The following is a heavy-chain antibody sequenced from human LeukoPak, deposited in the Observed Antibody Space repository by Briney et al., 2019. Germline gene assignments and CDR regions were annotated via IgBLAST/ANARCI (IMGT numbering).Heavy chain of an antibody. V-gene: IGHV3-33*01. Sequence: GGSLRLSCAASGFTLTGYGMHWVRQAPGKGLEWVAAIWYDGNNKYYVDSVKGRFTISRDTSKNTLYLQMNSLRGEDTAIYYCARDGLASIGLDMWGQGTVVTVSS. CDR1: GFTLTGYG. CDR2: IWYDGNNK. D-gene: IGHD6-13*01. J-gene: IGHJ3*02. CDR3: ARDGLASIGLDM.